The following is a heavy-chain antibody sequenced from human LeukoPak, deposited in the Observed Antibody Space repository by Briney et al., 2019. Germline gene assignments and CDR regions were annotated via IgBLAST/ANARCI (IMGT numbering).Heavy chain of an antibody. D-gene: IGHD6-19*01. J-gene: IGHJ4*02. CDR1: GDSISSGYY. CDR2: IYHSGST. CDR3: ARLSSGWYYFDY. Sequence: KPSETLSLTCAVSGDSISSGYYWGWIRQPPGKGLEGIGAIYHSGSTYYNPSLKSRVTISLDTSKNQFSLKLTSVTAADTAVYYCARLSSGWYYFDYWGQGTLVTVSS. V-gene: IGHV4-38-2*01.